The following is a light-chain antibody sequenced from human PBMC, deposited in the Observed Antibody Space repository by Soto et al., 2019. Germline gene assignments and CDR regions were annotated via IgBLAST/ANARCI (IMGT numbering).Light chain of an antibody. CDR3: QQYGNSPIT. Sequence: EIVLTQSPATLSLSPGERATLSCRASQSVSSYLSWYQQKPVQAPRLLIYDTSNRATGIPARFSGSGSGTDFTLTISRLEPEDFAVYYCQQYGNSPITFGQGTRLEIK. CDR1: QSVSSY. CDR2: DTS. V-gene: IGKV3-11*01. J-gene: IGKJ5*01.